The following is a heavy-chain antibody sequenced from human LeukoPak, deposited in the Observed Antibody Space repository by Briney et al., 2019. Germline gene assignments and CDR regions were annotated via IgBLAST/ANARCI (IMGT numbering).Heavy chain of an antibody. V-gene: IGHV1-24*01. J-gene: IGHJ4*02. D-gene: IGHD3-9*01. Sequence: ASVKVSCKVSGHTLTELSMHWVRQAPGKGLEWMGGFGPEDGETIYAQKFQGRVTMTEDTSTDTAYMELSSLRSEDTAVYYCATGYDILTGYLYWGQGTLVTVSS. CDR2: FGPEDGET. CDR3: ATGYDILTGYLY. CDR1: GHTLTELS.